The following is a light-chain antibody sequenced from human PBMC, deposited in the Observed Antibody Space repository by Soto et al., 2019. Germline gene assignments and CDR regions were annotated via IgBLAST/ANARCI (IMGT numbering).Light chain of an antibody. V-gene: IGKV3-20*01. CDR2: DVS. J-gene: IGKJ1*01. CDR3: HHYGVSPT. Sequence: EIVLTQSPGTLSLSPGERATLSCRSSQTVTNSYLAWYQQQPGQAPRLLIYDVSSRATGIPDRFSGSGSETDFTLAISRLESEDFAVYYCHHYGVSPTFGQGTKVDIK. CDR1: QTVTNSY.